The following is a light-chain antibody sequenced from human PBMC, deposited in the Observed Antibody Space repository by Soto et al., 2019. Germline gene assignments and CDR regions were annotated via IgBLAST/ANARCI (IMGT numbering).Light chain of an antibody. Sequence: IHMTPSPSTLSSSVGCRLTITCRASQTIDSWLAWYQQRPGQPPNLLIYKASTWASGVPSRFSGSGSGTEFTLTINSLQPDDFATYYCQQYHIYSGTFGQGTKVDIK. V-gene: IGKV1-5*03. CDR2: KAS. J-gene: IGKJ1*01. CDR1: QTIDSW. CDR3: QQYHIYSGT.